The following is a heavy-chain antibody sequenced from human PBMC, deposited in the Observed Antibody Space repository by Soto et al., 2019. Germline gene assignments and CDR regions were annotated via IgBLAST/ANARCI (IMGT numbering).Heavy chain of an antibody. CDR3: VRIRYQLPSSVLWLDP. CDR1: GGFLSESY. V-gene: IGHV4-34*01. D-gene: IGHD3-16*01. J-gene: IGHJ5*02. CDR2: INHVGGT. Sequence: SETLSLTCAVYGGFLSESYWTWIRQPPGKGLEWIGEINHVGGTNYNPSLKSRVTMSVDTSQNQFSLRLISVTAADTAMYFCVRIRYQLPSSVLWLDPWGQGTPVTVAS.